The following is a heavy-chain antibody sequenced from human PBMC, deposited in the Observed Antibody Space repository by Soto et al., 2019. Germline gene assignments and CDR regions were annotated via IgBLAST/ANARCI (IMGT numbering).Heavy chain of an antibody. D-gene: IGHD3-10*01. Sequence: EVQLVESGGGLVKPGGSLRLSCAASGFTFSNAWMNWVRQAPGRGLEWFGRIKRKTDVGTTHYAAPVKGRFTISRDDSKNTLYLQMNSLKTEDTAVYYCTTDFGGFGDWGQGTLVTVSS. CDR2: IKRKTDVGTT. J-gene: IGHJ4*02. V-gene: IGHV3-15*07. CDR3: TTDFGGFGD. CDR1: GFTFSNAW.